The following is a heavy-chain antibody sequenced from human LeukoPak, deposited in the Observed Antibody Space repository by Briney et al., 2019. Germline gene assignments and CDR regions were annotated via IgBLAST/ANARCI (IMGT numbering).Heavy chain of an antibody. J-gene: IGHJ6*04. V-gene: IGHV4-34*01. CDR1: GGSFSGYY. CDR3: ARVGYCSGGSCYLHGMDV. D-gene: IGHD2-15*01. CDR2: INHSGST. Sequence: SETLSLTCAVYGGSFSGYYWSWIRQPPGKGLEWIGEINHSGSTNYNPSLKSRVTISVDTSKNQFSLKLSSVTAADTAVHYCARVGYCSGGSCYLHGMDVWGKGTTVTVSS.